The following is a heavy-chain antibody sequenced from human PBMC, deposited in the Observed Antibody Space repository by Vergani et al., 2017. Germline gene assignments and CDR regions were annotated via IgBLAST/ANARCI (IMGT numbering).Heavy chain of an antibody. V-gene: IGHV3-9*01. CDR3: AKDPSDLWAGGYFQH. Sequence: EVQLLESGGGLVQPGGSLRLSCAASGFTFDDYAMHWVRQAPGKGLEWVSGISWNSGSIGYADSVKGRFTISRDNSKNSLYLQMNSLRAEDTALYYCAKDPSDLWAGGYFQHWGQGTLVTVSS. J-gene: IGHJ1*01. D-gene: IGHD2-21*01. CDR2: ISWNSGSI. CDR1: GFTFDDYA.